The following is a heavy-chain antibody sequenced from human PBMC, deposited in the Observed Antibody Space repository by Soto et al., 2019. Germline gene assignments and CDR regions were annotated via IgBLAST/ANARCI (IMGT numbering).Heavy chain of an antibody. V-gene: IGHV1-69*02. CDR3: ARGCPYCSGGSCYSSCFDY. CDR2: IIPILGIA. CDR1: GGTFSSYI. D-gene: IGHD2-15*01. J-gene: IGHJ4*02. Sequence: QVQLVQSGAEVKKPGSSVKVSCKASGGTFSSYIISWVRQAPGQGLEWMGRIIPILGIANYAQKFQGRVTITADKSTSTAYMELSSLRSEDTAVYYCARGCPYCSGGSCYSSCFDYWGQGTLVTVSS.